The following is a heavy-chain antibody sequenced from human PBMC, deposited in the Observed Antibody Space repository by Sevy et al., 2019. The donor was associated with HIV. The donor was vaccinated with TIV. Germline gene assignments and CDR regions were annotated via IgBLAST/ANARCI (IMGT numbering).Heavy chain of an antibody. Sequence: GESLKISCAASGFTFSSYGMHWVRQAPGKGLEWVALIWYDGSNKYYADSVKGRFTISRDNSKNTLYLQMNSLRAEDTAVYYCARDKRFLKWPYYYYGMDVWGQGTTVTVSS. D-gene: IGHD3-3*01. J-gene: IGHJ6*02. CDR2: IWYDGSNK. CDR3: ARDKRFLKWPYYYYGMDV. CDR1: GFTFSSYG. V-gene: IGHV3-33*01.